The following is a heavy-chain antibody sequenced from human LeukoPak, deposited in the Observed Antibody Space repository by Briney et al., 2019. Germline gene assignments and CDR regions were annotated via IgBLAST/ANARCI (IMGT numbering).Heavy chain of an antibody. J-gene: IGHJ4*02. CDR1: GFTFSSYA. V-gene: IGHV3-23*01. D-gene: IGHD5-24*01. Sequence: PGGSLRLSCAAPGFTFSSYAMSWVGQAPGKGLEWVSAISGSGGSTYYADSVKGRFTISRDNSKSTLFLQMNSLRAEDTAVYYCAKDPRVGSRVATPCHWGQGTLVTVSS. CDR2: ISGSGGST. CDR3: AKDPRVGSRVATPCH.